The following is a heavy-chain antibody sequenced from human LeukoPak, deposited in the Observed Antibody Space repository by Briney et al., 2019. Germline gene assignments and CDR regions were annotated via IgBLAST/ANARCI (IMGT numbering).Heavy chain of an antibody. CDR1: GFTFSSYG. CDR2: ISGSGGST. CDR3: ARKTIEYYYDSSGYYSRPGAFDI. D-gene: IGHD3-22*01. J-gene: IGHJ3*02. Sequence: GGTLRLSCAASGFTFSSYGMSWVRQAPGKGLEWVSAISGSGGSTYYADSVKGRFTISRDNSKNTLYLQMNSLRAEDTAVYYCARKTIEYYYDSSGYYSRPGAFDIWGQGTMVTVSS. V-gene: IGHV3-23*01.